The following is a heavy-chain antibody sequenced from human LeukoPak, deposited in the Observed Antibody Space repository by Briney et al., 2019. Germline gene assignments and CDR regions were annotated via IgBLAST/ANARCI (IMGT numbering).Heavy chain of an antibody. CDR2: ISSSSSYI. V-gene: IGHV3-21*04. CDR3: AKGPVVTFDI. CDR1: GFTFSRYN. J-gene: IGHJ3*02. D-gene: IGHD2-15*01. Sequence: GGPLRLSCAASGFTFSRYNMNWVRQAPGKGLEWVSSISSSSSYIYYADSVKGRFTISRDNAKNSLYLQMNSLRAEDTAVYYCAKGPVVTFDIWGQGTMVTVSS.